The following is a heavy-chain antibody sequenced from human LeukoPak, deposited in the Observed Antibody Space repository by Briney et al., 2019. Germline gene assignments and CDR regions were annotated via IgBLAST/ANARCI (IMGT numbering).Heavy chain of an antibody. V-gene: IGHV3-21*01. D-gene: IGHD3-22*01. CDR1: GFTFSSYS. J-gene: IGHJ4*02. CDR2: ISSSSSYI. Sequence: GGSLRLSCAASGFTFSSYSMNWVRQAPGKGLEWVSSISSSSSYIYYADSVKGRFTISRDNAKNSLYLQMNSLRAEDTVVYYCARNRDSSGYYLGPFDYWGQGTLVTVSS. CDR3: ARNRDSSGYYLGPFDY.